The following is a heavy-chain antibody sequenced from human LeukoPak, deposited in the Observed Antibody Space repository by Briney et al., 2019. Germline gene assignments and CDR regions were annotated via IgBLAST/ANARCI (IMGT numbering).Heavy chain of an antibody. CDR3: ARQVDIVATIYDY. J-gene: IGHJ4*02. D-gene: IGHD5-12*01. CDR2: IYYSGST. CDR1: GGSISSYY. V-gene: IGHV4-59*08. Sequence: PSETLSLTCTVSGGSISSYYWSWIRQPPGKGLEWIGYIYYSGSTNYNPSLKSRVTISVDTSKNQFSLKLSSVTAADTAVYYCARQVDIVATIYDYWGQGTLVTVSS.